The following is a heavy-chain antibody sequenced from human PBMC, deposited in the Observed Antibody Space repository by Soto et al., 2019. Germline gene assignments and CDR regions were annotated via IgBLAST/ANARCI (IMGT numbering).Heavy chain of an antibody. CDR2: FRSGGDDDTT. CDR3: AKKVTSGPGIQFFDY. Sequence: PVGSLILSCSASGFTFSSYSMSWVRQAPGKGLEWVSGFRSGGDDDTTYYADSVRGRFTISRDNSKNTLFLQMKSLRVEDTAIYYCAKKVTSGPGIQFFDYGGQETLVPVSP. D-gene: IGHD3-10*01. J-gene: IGHJ4*02. V-gene: IGHV3-23*01. CDR1: GFTFSSYS.